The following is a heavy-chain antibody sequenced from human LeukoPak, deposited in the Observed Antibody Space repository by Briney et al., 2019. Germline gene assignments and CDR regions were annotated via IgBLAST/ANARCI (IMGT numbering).Heavy chain of an antibody. V-gene: IGHV3-23*01. CDR3: AKDCNGGNCYIDY. CDR2: ISDSGGRT. CDR1: GITLSNYG. J-gene: IGHJ4*02. D-gene: IGHD2-15*01. Sequence: PGGSLRLSCAVSGITLSNYGMSWVRQAPGKGLEWVAGISDSGGRTNYADSVKGRFTISRDNPKNTLYLQMNSLRAEDTAIYYCAKDCNGGNCYIDYWGQGTLVTVAS.